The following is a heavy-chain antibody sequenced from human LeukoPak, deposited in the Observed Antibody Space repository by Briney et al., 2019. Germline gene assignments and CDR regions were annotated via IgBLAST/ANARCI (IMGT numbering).Heavy chain of an antibody. CDR2: INSDGSST. J-gene: IGHJ3*02. CDR1: GSTFSSYW. V-gene: IGHV3-74*01. CDR3: ARVRGSPAAFDI. D-gene: IGHD3-16*01. Sequence: GGSLRLSCAASGSTFSSYWMHWVRQAPGKGLVWVSRINSDGSSTSYADSVKGRFTISRDNAKNTLYLQMNSLRAEDTAVYYCARVRGSPAAFDIWGQGTMVTVSS.